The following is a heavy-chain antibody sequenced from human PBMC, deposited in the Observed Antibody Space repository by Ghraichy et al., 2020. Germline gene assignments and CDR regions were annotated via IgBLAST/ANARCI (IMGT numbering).Heavy chain of an antibody. J-gene: IGHJ6*02. CDR2: ISSSSSTI. CDR1: GFTFSSYS. D-gene: IGHD3-3*01. CDR3: AREKADYDFWSGYYAYYYYYYGMDV. V-gene: IGHV3-48*02. Sequence: GGSLRLSCAASGFTFSSYSMNWVRQAPGKGLEWVSYISSSSSTIYYADSVKGRFTISRDNAKNSLYLQMNSLRDEDTAVYYCAREKADYDFWSGYYAYYYYYYGMDVWGQGTTVTVSS.